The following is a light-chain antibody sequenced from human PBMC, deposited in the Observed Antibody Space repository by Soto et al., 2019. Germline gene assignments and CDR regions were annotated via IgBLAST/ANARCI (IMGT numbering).Light chain of an antibody. CDR2: DAS. V-gene: IGKV1-13*02. Sequence: AIQLTQSPSSLSASVGDRVTITCRASQGISSALAWYQQKPGKAPKLLIYDASSLESGVPSRFSGSGSGTDFTLTISSLQPEDFATYYCQQFSSYFSFGQGTRLEIK. CDR1: QGISSA. CDR3: QQFSSYFS. J-gene: IGKJ5*01.